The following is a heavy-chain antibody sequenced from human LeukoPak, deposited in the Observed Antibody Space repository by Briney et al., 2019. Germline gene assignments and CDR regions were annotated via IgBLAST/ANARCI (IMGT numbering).Heavy chain of an antibody. CDR2: IWYDGNNK. Sequence: GGSLRLSCAASGFAFSGYGMHWVRQAPGKGLVWVAVIWYDGNNKYYEDSVKGRFTISRDNSKNTLYLQMNSLRAEDTAVYYCARDCRFGSTTCHDYWGQGNLVTVSS. CDR1: GFAFSGYG. D-gene: IGHD2-2*01. V-gene: IGHV3-33*01. J-gene: IGHJ4*02. CDR3: ARDCRFGSTTCHDY.